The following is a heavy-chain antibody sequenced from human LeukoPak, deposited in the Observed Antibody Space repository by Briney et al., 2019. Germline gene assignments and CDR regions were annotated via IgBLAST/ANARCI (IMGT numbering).Heavy chain of an antibody. J-gene: IGHJ5*02. CDR2: ISYDGSNK. V-gene: IGHV3-30*03. CDR3: ARSYTSGWSRGFDP. CDR1: GFTFSIFG. D-gene: IGHD6-19*01. Sequence: GGSLRLSCAASGFTFSIFGIHWVRQAPGKGLEWVAVISYDGSNKYYADSVKGRFTISRDNSKNTLYLQMNSLRVEDTAVYYCARSYTSGWSRGFDPWGQGTLVIVSS.